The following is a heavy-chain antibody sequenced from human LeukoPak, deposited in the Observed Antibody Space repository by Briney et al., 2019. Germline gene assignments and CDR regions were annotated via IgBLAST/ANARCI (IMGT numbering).Heavy chain of an antibody. V-gene: IGHV4-59*12. CDR2: IYYSGST. Sequence: SETLSLTCTVSGGSISSYYWSWIRQPPGKGLEWIGYIYYSGSTYYNPSLKSRITISLDTSKNQFSLKLSSVTAADTAVYFCARDVRGLANVDYWGQGTLVTVPS. J-gene: IGHJ4*02. CDR1: GGSISSYY. D-gene: IGHD3-10*02. CDR3: ARDVRGLANVDY.